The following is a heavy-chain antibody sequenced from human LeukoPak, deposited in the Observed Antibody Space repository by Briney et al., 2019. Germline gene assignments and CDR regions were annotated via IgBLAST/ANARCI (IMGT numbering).Heavy chain of an antibody. V-gene: IGHV4-59*08. CDR1: GGSISSYY. D-gene: IGHD1-1*01. Sequence: SETLSLTCTVSGGSISSYYWSWIRQPPGKGLEWIGYIYYSGSTNYNPSLKSRVTISVDTSKNQFSLKLSSVTAADTAVYYCARRWNARMYNWFDPWGQGTLVTVSS. J-gene: IGHJ5*02. CDR3: ARRWNARMYNWFDP. CDR2: IYYSGST.